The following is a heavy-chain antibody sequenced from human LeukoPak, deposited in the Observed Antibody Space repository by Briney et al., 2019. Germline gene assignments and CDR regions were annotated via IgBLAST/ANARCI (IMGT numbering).Heavy chain of an antibody. CDR3: AKDLGYSYGYGDY. Sequence: PGGSLRLSCAASGFTFSSYGMHWVRQAPGKGLEWVAFIRYDGSNKYYADSVKGRFTISRDNSKNTLYLQMNSLRAEDTAVYYCAKDLGYSYGYGDYWGQGTLVTVSS. D-gene: IGHD5-18*01. CDR1: GFTFSSYG. CDR2: IRYDGSNK. V-gene: IGHV3-30*02. J-gene: IGHJ4*02.